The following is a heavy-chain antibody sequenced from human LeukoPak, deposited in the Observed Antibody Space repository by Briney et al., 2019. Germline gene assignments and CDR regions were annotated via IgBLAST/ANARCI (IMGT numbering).Heavy chain of an antibody. CDR2: IKQDGSEK. V-gene: IGHV3-7*01. Sequence: PGGSLRLSCAASGFTFSRYWMTWVRQAPGKGLEWVANIKQDGSEKYYMDSVKGRFTISRDNAKNSLYLQMNSLRAEDTAVYYCARHVPGHDYVWGSYRYNPPRFDYWGQGTLVTVSS. J-gene: IGHJ4*02. CDR3: ARHVPGHDYVWGSYRYNPPRFDY. CDR1: GFTFSRYW. D-gene: IGHD3-16*02.